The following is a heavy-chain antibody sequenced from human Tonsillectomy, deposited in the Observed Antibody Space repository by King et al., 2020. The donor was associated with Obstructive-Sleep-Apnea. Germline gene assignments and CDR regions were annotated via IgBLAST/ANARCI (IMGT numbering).Heavy chain of an antibody. D-gene: IGHD1-26*01. CDR2: ISAISTYI. J-gene: IGHJ4*02. Sequence: VQLVESGGGLVKPGGSLRLSCAASGFTFSSYSMTWVRQAPGQGLEWVSSISAISTYIYYADSLKGRFTISRDNAKNSLFLQMNSLRAEDTAVYYCARDKGGNYRFDYWGQGTLVTVSS. CDR3: ARDKGGNYRFDY. V-gene: IGHV3-21*01. CDR1: GFTFSSYS.